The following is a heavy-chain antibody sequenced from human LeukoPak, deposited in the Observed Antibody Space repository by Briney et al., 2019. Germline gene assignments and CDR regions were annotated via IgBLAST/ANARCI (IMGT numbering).Heavy chain of an antibody. CDR3: AKGDTAMVNAFDY. CDR1: GFTFSSYG. J-gene: IGHJ4*02. CDR2: IRYDGSNK. D-gene: IGHD5-18*01. Sequence: GGSLRLSCAASGFTFSSYGMHWVRQAPGKGLEWVAFIRYDGSNKYYADSVKGRFTISRENAKNTLYLQMNSLRAEDTAVYYCAKGDTAMVNAFDYWGQGTLVTVSS. V-gene: IGHV3-30*02.